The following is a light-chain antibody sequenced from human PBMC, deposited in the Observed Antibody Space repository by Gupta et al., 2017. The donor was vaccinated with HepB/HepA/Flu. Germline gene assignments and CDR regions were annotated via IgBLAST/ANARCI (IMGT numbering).Light chain of an antibody. CDR3: AAWDDSLIGWV. Sequence: QSLLPQPPSASGTPRQRVTISSSGSSSNIGSNYVDWYQQLPGTAPKVLLYRNDQRPSGVPDRFSGSKSGTSASLAISGLRSEDEANYYCAAWDDSLIGWVFGGGTKLTVL. V-gene: IGLV1-47*01. CDR1: SSNIGSNY. CDR2: RND. J-gene: IGLJ3*02.